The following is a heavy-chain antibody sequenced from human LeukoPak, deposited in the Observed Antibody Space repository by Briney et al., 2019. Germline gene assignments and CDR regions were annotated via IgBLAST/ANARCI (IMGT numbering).Heavy chain of an antibody. CDR3: ARLRDARWLLEY. J-gene: IGHJ4*02. Sequence: PSETLSLTCSVSGDSVSSTRYYWGWIRRSPGQGLEWIASNLYSVTSYYNPSFMSRATISVDTSNNQLSLRLTSVTAADTAVYYCARLRDARWLLEYWGQGTLVAVSS. V-gene: IGHV4-39*01. CDR2: NLYSVTS. D-gene: IGHD5-12*01. CDR1: GDSVSSTRYY.